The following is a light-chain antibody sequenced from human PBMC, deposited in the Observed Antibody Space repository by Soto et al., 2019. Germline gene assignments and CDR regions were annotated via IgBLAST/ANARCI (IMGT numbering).Light chain of an antibody. CDR1: QSVLDRTNNKNY. CDR3: QQYHISLPYT. CDR2: WAS. J-gene: IGKJ2*01. V-gene: IGKV4-1*01. Sequence: DIVMTQSPDSLAVSLGERATINCKSSQSVLDRTNNKNYLAWYQHKPGQPPRLLVYWASTRESGVPDRFSGSGSGTDFTLTISSLQAEDVAVYSCQQYHISLPYTFGQGTKLEI.